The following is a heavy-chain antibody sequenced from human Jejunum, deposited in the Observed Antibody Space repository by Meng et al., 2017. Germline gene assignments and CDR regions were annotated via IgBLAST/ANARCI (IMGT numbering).Heavy chain of an antibody. CDR3: LRRRGRGSSFFDL. J-gene: IGHJ5*02. Sequence: QVQLQRWLARLFEPAQTQSLSSCVDGASLNCYSWRWIRQAPESGLEYIGGLHFTGTTTYMPSARSRPTIWLYCRNNQWSLNLQSVSTADTGTYDWLRRRGRGSSFFDLWGQGTLVTVSS. CDR1: GASLNCYS. D-gene: IGHD6-13*01. CDR2: LHFTGTT. V-gene: IGHV4-34*01.